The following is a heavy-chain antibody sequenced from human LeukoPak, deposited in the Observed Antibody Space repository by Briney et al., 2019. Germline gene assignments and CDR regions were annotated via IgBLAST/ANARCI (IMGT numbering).Heavy chain of an antibody. J-gene: IGHJ4*02. CDR1: GFTVSSNY. CDR3: ARVSFMIVVAKGGYFDY. Sequence: PGGSLRLSCAASGFTVSSNYMSWVRPAPGKGLEWVSVIYSGGSTYYADSVKGRFTISRDNSKNTLYLQMNSLRAGDTAVYYCARVSFMIVVAKGGYFDYWGQGTLVTVSS. D-gene: IGHD3-22*01. CDR2: IYSGGST. V-gene: IGHV3-66*02.